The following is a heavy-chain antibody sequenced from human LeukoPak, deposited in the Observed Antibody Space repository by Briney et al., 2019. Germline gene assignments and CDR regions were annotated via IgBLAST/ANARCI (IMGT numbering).Heavy chain of an antibody. V-gene: IGHV3-23*01. Sequence: VGALRLSSAVSVITLINYSMSGGRQAPGEGLGWVAGISDSGGGENYAVLVKGQFTISRDSPKNTPYLQMTSLRAEDTALYFCAKRGVVIPVIIVGFHKEAYYFDSWGQGALVTVSS. CDR2: ISDSGGGE. CDR1: VITLINYS. J-gene: IGHJ4*02. CDR3: AKRGVVIPVIIVGFHKEAYYFDS. D-gene: IGHD3-3*01.